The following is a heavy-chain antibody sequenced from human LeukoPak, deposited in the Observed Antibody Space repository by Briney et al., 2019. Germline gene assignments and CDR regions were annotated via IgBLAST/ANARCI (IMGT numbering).Heavy chain of an antibody. CDR3: ARLKFSDGYYSAFDI. J-gene: IGHJ3*02. CDR1: GGSLNDDC. V-gene: IGHV4-59*08. D-gene: IGHD2/OR15-2a*01. CDR2: LYYSGTT. Sequence: PETRSRTCTVSGGSLNDDCWSWIRQPPGKGLEWIGYLYYSGTTNYNPSFRSRVTISIDTSKNQFSLKLRSVTAADTAVYYCARLKFSDGYYSAFDIWGQGTMVTLAS.